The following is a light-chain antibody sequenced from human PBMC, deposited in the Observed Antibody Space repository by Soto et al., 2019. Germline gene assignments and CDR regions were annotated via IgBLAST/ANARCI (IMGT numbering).Light chain of an antibody. CDR2: DAS. V-gene: IGKV1-5*01. CDR3: QQYNSYLRT. Sequence: DTQMTQSPSSLSASVGDAVTIACQASRDISDYLNWYQQKPGKAPKILIYDASTLESGVPSRFSGSGSGTEFTLTISSLQPDDVATYYCQQYNSYLRTFGQGTKVDIK. J-gene: IGKJ1*01. CDR1: RDISDY.